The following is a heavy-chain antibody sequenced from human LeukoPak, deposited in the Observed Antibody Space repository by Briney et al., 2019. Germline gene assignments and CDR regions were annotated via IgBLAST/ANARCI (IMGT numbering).Heavy chain of an antibody. V-gene: IGHV3-23*01. Sequence: PGGSLRLSCAASGFTFSSYGMSWIRQAPGKGLEWVSAISGSGGSTYYADSVKGRFTISRDNFKNTLHLQMNSLRAEDTAVYYCAKDGGVWFGESNDYWGQGTLVTVSS. J-gene: IGHJ4*02. CDR3: AKDGGVWFGESNDY. D-gene: IGHD3-10*01. CDR1: GFTFSSYG. CDR2: ISGSGGST.